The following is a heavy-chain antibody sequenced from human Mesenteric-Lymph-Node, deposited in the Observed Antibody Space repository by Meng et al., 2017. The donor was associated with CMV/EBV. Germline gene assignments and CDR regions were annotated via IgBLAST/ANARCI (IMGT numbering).Heavy chain of an antibody. D-gene: IGHD2-15*01. CDR3: ARLLVY. V-gene: IGHV3-30-3*01. CDR2: ISHDGSNK. J-gene: IGHJ4*02. Sequence: RSLSLSCAASRFTFSSSAMHWVRQAPGKGLEWVAIISHDGSNKYYADSVKGRFTISRDNSKNTLYLQMNSLRAEDTAMYYCARLLVYWGQGTLVTVSS. CDR1: RFTFSSSA.